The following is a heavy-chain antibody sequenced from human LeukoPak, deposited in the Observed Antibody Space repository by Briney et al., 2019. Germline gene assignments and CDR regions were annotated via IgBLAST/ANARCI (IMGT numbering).Heavy chain of an antibody. D-gene: IGHD2-21*01. CDR2: MSPHNGHT. CDR3: ARRTPRCGGTCYDAFNV. CDR1: GYTFIDYD. Sequence: ASVKVSCKASGYTFIDYDINWVRQAPGQGLEWMGLMSPHNGHTEYAQNFQGRVTMTRDTSTGTAYMELRSLRSEDTAVYYCARRTPRCGGTCYDAFNVWGQGTMVTVSS. V-gene: IGHV1-8*01. J-gene: IGHJ3*01.